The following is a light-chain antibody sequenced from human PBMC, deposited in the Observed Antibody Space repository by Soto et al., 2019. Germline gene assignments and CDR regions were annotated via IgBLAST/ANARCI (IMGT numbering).Light chain of an antibody. CDR1: QTIDYY. CDR3: QQSYSTPQT. Sequence: DIQMTQSPSFLSAFVGDRVTITCRASQTIDYYLNWYQQKPGRPPRLLMHTTSTFQSGVPSRFSGSGSGTDFTRTISSLQPEDSATYYCQQSYSTPQTFGGGTKVDIK. J-gene: IGKJ4*01. CDR2: TTS. V-gene: IGKV1-39*01.